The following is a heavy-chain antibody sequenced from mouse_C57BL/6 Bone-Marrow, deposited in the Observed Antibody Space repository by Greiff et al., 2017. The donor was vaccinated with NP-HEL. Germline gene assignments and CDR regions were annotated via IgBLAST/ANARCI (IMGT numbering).Heavy chain of an antibody. V-gene: IGHV14-3*01. CDR1: GFNIKNTY. Sequence: VQLKESVAELVRPGASVKLSCTASGFNIKNTYMHWVKQRPEQGLEWIGRIDPANGNTKYAPKFQGKATITADTSSNTAYLQLSSLTSEDTAIYYCARGGTTVVPGFAYWGQGTLVTVSA. CDR2: IDPANGNT. D-gene: IGHD1-1*01. CDR3: ARGGTTVVPGFAY. J-gene: IGHJ3*01.